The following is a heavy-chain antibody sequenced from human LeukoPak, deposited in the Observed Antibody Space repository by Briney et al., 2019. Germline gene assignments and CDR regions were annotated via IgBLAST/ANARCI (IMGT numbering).Heavy chain of an antibody. CDR2: INGDGSIT. CDR3: ARARGSSSTWYVDFHH. Sequence: PGGSLRLSCVASGFTFSSYWMHWVRQAPGKGLVWVSRINGDGSITSYADSVKGRFTISRDNAKNTLYLQMNSLRPEDTAVYYCARARGSSSTWYVDFHHWGQGTLVTVSS. V-gene: IGHV3-74*01. CDR1: GFTFSSYW. D-gene: IGHD6-13*01. J-gene: IGHJ1*01.